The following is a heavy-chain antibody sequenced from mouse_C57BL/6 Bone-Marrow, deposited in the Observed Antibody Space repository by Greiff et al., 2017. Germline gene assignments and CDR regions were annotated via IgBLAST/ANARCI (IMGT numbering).Heavy chain of an antibody. Sequence: EVQLVESGGGLVQPGESLKLSCESNEYEFPSHDMSWVRKTPEKRLELVAAINSDGGSTYYPDTMERRFIISRDNTKKTLYLQISSLRSEDTALYYCERQDGYYNYYAMDYWGQGTAVTVSS. CDR1: EYEFPSHD. D-gene: IGHD2-3*01. J-gene: IGHJ4*01. CDR3: ERQDGYYNYYAMDY. V-gene: IGHV5-2*01. CDR2: INSDGGST.